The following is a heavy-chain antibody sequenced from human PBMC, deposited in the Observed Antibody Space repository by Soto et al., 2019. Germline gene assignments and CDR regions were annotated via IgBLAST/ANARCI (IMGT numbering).Heavy chain of an antibody. Sequence: QLQLQESGPGLVKPSETLSLTCTVSGGSISSSSYNWGWIRQPPGKGLEWIGSIYYSGSTYYNPSLKSRVTISVDTSKSQFSLKLSSVTAAYTAVYYCARRPILYGDSFDDWGQGTLVTVSS. V-gene: IGHV4-39*01. J-gene: IGHJ4*02. CDR1: GGSISSSSYN. D-gene: IGHD4-17*01. CDR3: ARRPILYGDSFDD. CDR2: IYYSGST.